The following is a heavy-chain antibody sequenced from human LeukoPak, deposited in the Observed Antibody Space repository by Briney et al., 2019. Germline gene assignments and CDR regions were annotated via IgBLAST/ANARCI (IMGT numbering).Heavy chain of an antibody. J-gene: IGHJ4*02. CDR1: GFTFSSYW. CDR3: ARMADGDYGDSRMYYFDY. D-gene: IGHD4-17*01. CDR2: IKQDGSEK. V-gene: IGHV3-7*01. Sequence: GGSLRLSCAASGFTFSSYWMGWVRQAPGKGLEWVANIKQDGSEKYYVDSVKGRFTISRDNAKNSLYLQMNSLRAEDTAVYYCARMADGDYGDSRMYYFDYWGQGTLVTVSS.